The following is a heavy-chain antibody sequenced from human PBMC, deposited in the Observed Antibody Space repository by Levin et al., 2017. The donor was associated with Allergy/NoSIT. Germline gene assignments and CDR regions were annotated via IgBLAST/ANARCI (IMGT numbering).Heavy chain of an antibody. J-gene: IGHJ4*02. V-gene: IGHV4-30-4*01. D-gene: IGHD3-16*02. CDR2: IYYSGST. CDR3: ARADYDYVWGSYRYRGFDY. CDR1: GGSISSGDYY. Sequence: SETLSLTCTVSGGSISSGDYYWSWIRQPPGKGLEWIGYIYYSGSTYYNPSLKSRVTISVDTSKNQFSLKLSSVTAADTAVYYCARADYDYVWGSYRYRGFDYWGQGTLVTVSS.